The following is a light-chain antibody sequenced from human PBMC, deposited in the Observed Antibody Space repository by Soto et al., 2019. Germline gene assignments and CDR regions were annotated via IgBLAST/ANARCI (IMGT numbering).Light chain of an antibody. CDR1: SSDVGDYNY. CDR2: DVS. V-gene: IGLV2-14*01. CDR3: SSYTSSTPRV. Sequence: QSALTQPASVSGSPGQSITISCTGTSSDVGDYNYVSWYQQHPGKAPKLMIYDVSNRPSGVSNRFSGSKSGSTASLTISGLQGEDEADYYCSSYTSSTPRVFGTGTKLTVL. J-gene: IGLJ1*01.